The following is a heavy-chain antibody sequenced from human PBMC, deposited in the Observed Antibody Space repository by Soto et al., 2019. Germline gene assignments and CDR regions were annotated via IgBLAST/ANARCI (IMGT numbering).Heavy chain of an antibody. D-gene: IGHD1-1*01. V-gene: IGHV1-8*01. CDR3: AGTTGTTYAFDI. Sequence: QVQLVQSGAEVKKPGASVKVSCKASGYTFTSYDINWVRQATGQGLEGTGWMNPNSGNTGYAQKFQGRVTMTRNTSISTAYMELSSLRSEDTAVYYCAGTTGTTYAFDIWGQGTMVTVSS. CDR2: MNPNSGNT. CDR1: GYTFTSYD. J-gene: IGHJ3*02.